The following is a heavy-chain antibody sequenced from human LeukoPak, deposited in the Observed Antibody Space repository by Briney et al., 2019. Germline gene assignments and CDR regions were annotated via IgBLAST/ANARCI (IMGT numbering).Heavy chain of an antibody. Sequence: GGSLRLSCAASGFTFNSYPMHWVRQAPGKGLEWVAVISYDGINKYYADSVKGRFTISRDNAKNSLYLQMNSLRAEDTAVYYCARVGNNYYDYMDVWGKGTTVTVSS. CDR2: ISYDGINK. CDR3: ARVGNNYYDYMDV. V-gene: IGHV3-30*04. J-gene: IGHJ6*03. CDR1: GFTFNSYP. D-gene: IGHD1-26*01.